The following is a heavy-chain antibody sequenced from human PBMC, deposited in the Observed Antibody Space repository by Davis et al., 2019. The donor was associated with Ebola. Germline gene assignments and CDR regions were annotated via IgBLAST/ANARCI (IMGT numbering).Heavy chain of an antibody. CDR3: ARVYCSGGSCYSYYYYGMDV. CDR1: GGTFSSYA. CDR2: IIPIFGTA. J-gene: IGHJ6*04. V-gene: IGHV1-69*13. D-gene: IGHD2-15*01. Sequence: SVKVSCKASGGTFSSYAISWVRQAPGQGLEWMGGIIPIFGTANYAQKFQGRVTITADESTSTAYMELSSLRSEDTAVYYCARVYCSGGSCYSYYYYGMDVWGKGTTVTVSS.